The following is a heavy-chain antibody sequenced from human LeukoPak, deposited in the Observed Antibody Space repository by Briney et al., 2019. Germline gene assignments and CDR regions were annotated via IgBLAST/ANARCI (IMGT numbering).Heavy chain of an antibody. D-gene: IGHD1-26*01. CDR2: ISGSGGST. Sequence: GGSLRLSCAASGFTFSSYAMSWVRQAPGKGLEWVSAISGSGGSTYYADSVKGRFTLSRDNSKNTLYLQMNSLRAEDTAVYYCAKGASGSYYRRYYFDYWGQGTLVTVSS. CDR3: AKGASGSYYRRYYFDY. V-gene: IGHV3-23*01. J-gene: IGHJ4*02. CDR1: GFTFSSYA.